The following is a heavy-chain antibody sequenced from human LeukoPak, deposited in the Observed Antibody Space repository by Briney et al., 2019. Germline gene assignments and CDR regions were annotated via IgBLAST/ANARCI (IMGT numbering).Heavy chain of an antibody. Sequence: GGSLRLSCAASGFTFSNYAMNWVRQAPGKGLEWVSGIRVTDNTYYADSVKGRFTISRDNAKNSPYLQMNSLRAEDTALHYCAKDFGAAAGFGFDYWGQGTLVTVSS. CDR2: IRVTDNT. V-gene: IGHV3-23*01. CDR1: GFTFSNYA. J-gene: IGHJ4*02. CDR3: AKDFGAAAGFGFDY. D-gene: IGHD6-13*01.